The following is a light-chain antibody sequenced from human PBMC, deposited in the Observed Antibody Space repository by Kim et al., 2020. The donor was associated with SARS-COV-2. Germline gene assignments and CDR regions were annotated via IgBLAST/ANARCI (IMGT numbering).Light chain of an antibody. Sequence: ASVGDRVTIAYRASQGISNYLAWYQQKPGKVPKLLIYGASTLQSGVPSRFSGSGSGTDFTLTISSLQPEDVATYYCHKYNSAPYTFGQGTKLEI. CDR2: GAS. V-gene: IGKV1-27*01. CDR1: QGISNY. CDR3: HKYNSAPYT. J-gene: IGKJ2*01.